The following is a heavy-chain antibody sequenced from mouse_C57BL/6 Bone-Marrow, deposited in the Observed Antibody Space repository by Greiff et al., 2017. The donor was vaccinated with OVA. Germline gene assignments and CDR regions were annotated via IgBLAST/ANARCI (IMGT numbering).Heavy chain of an antibody. CDR2: ISSGSSTI. CDR1: GFTFSDSG. CDR3: ARPFITTVVAFDY. D-gene: IGHD1-1*01. V-gene: IGHV5-17*01. Sequence: EVKLMESGGGLVKPGGSLKLSCAASGFTFSDSGMHWVRQAPEKGLEWVAYISSGSSTIYYAATVRGRFTISRDNAKITLFLQMTSLRSEDTAMYYCARPFITTVVAFDYWGQGTTLTVSS. J-gene: IGHJ2*01.